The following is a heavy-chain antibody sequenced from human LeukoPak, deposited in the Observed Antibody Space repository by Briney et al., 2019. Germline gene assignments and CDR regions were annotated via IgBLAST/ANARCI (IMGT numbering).Heavy chain of an antibody. Sequence: GGSLRLSCAASGCTISSYAMSWVRQAPGKGLEWVSAISGSGGSTYYADSVKGRFTISRDNSKNTLYLQMNSLRAEDTAVYYCAKSKQGGWYSGDYWGQGTLVTVSS. V-gene: IGHV3-23*01. CDR2: ISGSGGST. CDR3: AKSKQGGWYSGDY. CDR1: GCTISSYA. J-gene: IGHJ4*02. D-gene: IGHD6-19*01.